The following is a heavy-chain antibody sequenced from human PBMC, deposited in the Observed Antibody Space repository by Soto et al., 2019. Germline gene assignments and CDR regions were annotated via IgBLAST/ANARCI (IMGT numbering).Heavy chain of an antibody. D-gene: IGHD5-12*01. CDR1: GFTFSSYA. Sequence: EVQLLESGGGLVQPGGSLRLSCAASGFTFSSYAMSWVRQAPGKGLEWVSSISGSGGSTFYADSVKGRFTISRDTSKNTLFLQMKSMRDEDTAVYYCAKDRGRGYDWFDSWGQGTLVTVSS. CDR2: ISGSGGST. CDR3: AKDRGRGYDWFDS. V-gene: IGHV3-23*01. J-gene: IGHJ5*01.